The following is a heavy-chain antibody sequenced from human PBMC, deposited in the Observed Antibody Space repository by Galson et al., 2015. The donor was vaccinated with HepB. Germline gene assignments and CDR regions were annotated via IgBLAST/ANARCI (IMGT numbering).Heavy chain of an antibody. CDR1: GFTFSSYA. V-gene: IGHV3-23*01. CDR3: AKATEVVVERNAFDI. CDR2: ISGSGGST. Sequence: SLRLSCAASGFTFSSYAMSWVRQAPGKGLEGVSAISGSGGSTYYADSVKGRFTISRDNSKNTLYLQMNSLRAEDTAVYYCAKATEVVVERNAFDIWGQGTMVTVSS. J-gene: IGHJ3*02. D-gene: IGHD2-15*01.